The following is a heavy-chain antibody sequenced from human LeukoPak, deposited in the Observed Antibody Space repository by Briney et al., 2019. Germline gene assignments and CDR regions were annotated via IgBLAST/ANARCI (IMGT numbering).Heavy chain of an antibody. Sequence: ASVKVSCKASGGTFSSYAISWVRQAPGQGLEWMGGIIPIFGTANYAQKFQGRVTITTDESTSTAYMELSSLRSEDTAVYYCARVSGGSMIRTLGAFDIWGQGTMVTVSS. J-gene: IGHJ3*02. D-gene: IGHD3-22*01. CDR2: IIPIFGTA. V-gene: IGHV1-69*05. CDR1: GGTFSSYA. CDR3: ARVSGGSMIRTLGAFDI.